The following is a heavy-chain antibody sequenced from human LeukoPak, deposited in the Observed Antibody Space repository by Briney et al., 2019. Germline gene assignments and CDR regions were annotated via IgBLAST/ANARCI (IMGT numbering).Heavy chain of an antibody. CDR3: ARAPYGDYAVDY. V-gene: IGHV3-30-3*01. CDR1: GFTFSGYP. J-gene: IGHJ4*02. D-gene: IGHD4-17*01. Sequence: GGSLRLSCAASGFTFSGYPIHWVRQAPGKGLEWVAVISYDGSNKYYADSVKGRFTISRDNSKNTLYLQMNSLRAEDTAVYYCARAPYGDYAVDYWGQGTLVTVSS. CDR2: ISYDGSNK.